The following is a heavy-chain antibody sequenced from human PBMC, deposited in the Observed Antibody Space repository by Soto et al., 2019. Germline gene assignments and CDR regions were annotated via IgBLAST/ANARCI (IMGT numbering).Heavy chain of an antibody. CDR2: IIPIFGTA. D-gene: IGHD6-13*01. CDR1: GGTFSSYA. V-gene: IGHV1-69*13. Sequence: SVKVSCKASGGTFSSYAISWVRQAPGQGLEWMGGIIPIFGTANYAQKFQGRVTITADESTSTAYMELSSLRSEDTAVYYCARVYSSSCYGPGIDYYGMDVWGQRTTVIVS. CDR3: ARVYSSSCYGPGIDYYGMDV. J-gene: IGHJ6*02.